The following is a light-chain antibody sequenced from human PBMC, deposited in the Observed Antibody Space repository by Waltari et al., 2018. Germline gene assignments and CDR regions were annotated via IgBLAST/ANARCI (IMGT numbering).Light chain of an antibody. V-gene: IGLV2-14*01. Sequence: QSALTQPASVSGSPGQSITISCTGTSSDVGFYNYVYWYQQHPGRAPKLMIYDVSERPAGVSNRFSGSKSGNTASLTISGLQAEDEADYYCNSYTGSSSWVFGGGTKLTVL. J-gene: IGLJ3*02. CDR3: NSYTGSSSWV. CDR1: SSDVGFYNY. CDR2: DVS.